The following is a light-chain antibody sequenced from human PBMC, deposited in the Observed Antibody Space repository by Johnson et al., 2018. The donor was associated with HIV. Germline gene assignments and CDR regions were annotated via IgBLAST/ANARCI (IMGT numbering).Light chain of an antibody. V-gene: IGLV1-51*02. Sequence: QSVLTQPPSVSAAPGQKVTISCSGRSSNIGNNYVSWYQQLPGTAPKLLIYEKNKRPSGIPDRFSASKSGTSDTLVLTGLQTGDEAYYYCGTWDSSLSAHVVFGSGTKVTVL. J-gene: IGLJ1*01. CDR2: EKN. CDR1: SSNIGNNY. CDR3: GTWDSSLSAHVV.